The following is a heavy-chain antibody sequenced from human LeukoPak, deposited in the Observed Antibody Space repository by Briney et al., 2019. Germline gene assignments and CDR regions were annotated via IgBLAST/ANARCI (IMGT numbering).Heavy chain of an antibody. CDR3: ARASPYSSGALGVDY. D-gene: IGHD6-19*01. J-gene: IGHJ4*02. CDR1: GFTFSSYS. V-gene: IGHV3-48*02. Sequence: QTGGSLRLSCAASGFTFSSYSMNWVRQAPGKGLEWVSYISSSSSTIYYADSVKGRFTISRDNAKNSLYLQMNSLRDEDTAVYYCARASPYSSGALGVDYWGQGTLVTVSS. CDR2: ISSSSSTI.